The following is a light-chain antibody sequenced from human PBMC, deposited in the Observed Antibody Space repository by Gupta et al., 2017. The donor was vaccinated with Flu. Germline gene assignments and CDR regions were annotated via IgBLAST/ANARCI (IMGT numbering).Light chain of an antibody. V-gene: IGKV1-39*01. Sequence: PSSLSASVGDRVTITCRASQIVATYFSWYQQKPGKAPKLLIYEASNLQSGVPSRFTGSGSGTDFTLTISSLQPEDSATYYCQQSHITPWTFGQGTKVEV. CDR1: QIVATY. CDR3: QQSHITPWT. J-gene: IGKJ1*01. CDR2: EAS.